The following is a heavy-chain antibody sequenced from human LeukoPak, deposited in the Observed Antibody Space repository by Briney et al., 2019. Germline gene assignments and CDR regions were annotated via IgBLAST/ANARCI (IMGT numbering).Heavy chain of an antibody. CDR1: GFTFTNYA. CDR3: AKEGLAVAGSDAFDI. Sequence: PGGSLRLSCAASGFTFTNYAMTWVRQAPGKGLEWVSAISGGGGIRYYADSVKGRFTISRDNSKNTLDLQMNSLRAEDTAVYYCAKEGLAVAGSDAFDIWGQGTMVTVSS. D-gene: IGHD6-19*01. V-gene: IGHV3-23*01. J-gene: IGHJ3*02. CDR2: ISGGGGIR.